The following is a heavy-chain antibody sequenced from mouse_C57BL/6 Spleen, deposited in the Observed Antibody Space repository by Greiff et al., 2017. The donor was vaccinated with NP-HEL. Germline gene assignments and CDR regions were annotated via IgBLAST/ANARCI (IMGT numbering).Heavy chain of an antibody. Sequence: SGAELVRPGASVTLSCKASGYTFTDYEMHWVKQTPVHGLEWIGAIDPETGGTAYNQKFKGKAILTADKSSSTAYMELRSLTSEDSAVYYCTKGSYSNYAMDYWGQGTSVTVSS. V-gene: IGHV1-15*01. CDR2: IDPETGGT. J-gene: IGHJ4*01. CDR3: TKGSYSNYAMDY. D-gene: IGHD2-5*01. CDR1: GYTFTDYE.